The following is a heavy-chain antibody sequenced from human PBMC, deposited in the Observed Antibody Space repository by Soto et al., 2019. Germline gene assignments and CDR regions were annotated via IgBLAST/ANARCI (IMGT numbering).Heavy chain of an antibody. J-gene: IGHJ3*02. CDR3: AKDAGIAAAGPGAFDI. CDR2: ISYDGSNK. D-gene: IGHD6-13*01. CDR1: GFTFSSYG. Sequence: PGGSLRLSCAASGFTFSSYGMHWVRQAPGKGLEWVAVISYDGSNKYYADSVKGRFTISRDNSKNTLYLQMNSLRAEDTAVYYCAKDAGIAAAGPGAFDIWGQGAMVTVSS. V-gene: IGHV3-30*18.